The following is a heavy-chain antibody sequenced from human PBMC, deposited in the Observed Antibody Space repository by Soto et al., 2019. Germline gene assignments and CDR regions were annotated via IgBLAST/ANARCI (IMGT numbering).Heavy chain of an antibody. CDR3: ARVNVGYYFDS. Sequence: SETLSLTCSVSGGSISSGGHSWSWIRQPPGKGLEWIGFIYHSGNTYYNPSLRSRVTISVDRSKNQFSLKLNSVTAAETAVYYRARVNVGYYFDSCGQGSLVTVSS. D-gene: IGHD3-10*01. V-gene: IGHV4-30-2*01. CDR1: GGSISSGGHS. CDR2: IYHSGNT. J-gene: IGHJ4*02.